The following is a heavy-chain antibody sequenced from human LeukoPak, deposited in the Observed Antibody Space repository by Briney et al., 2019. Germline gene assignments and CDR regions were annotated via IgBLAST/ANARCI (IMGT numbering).Heavy chain of an antibody. Sequence: ASVKVSCKASGGTFSSYAISWVRQAPGQGLEWMGGIIPIFGTANYAQKFQGRVTITADESTSIAYMELSSLRSEDTAVYYCARVHDFWSGPPHNWFDHWGQGTLVTVSS. D-gene: IGHD3-3*01. CDR3: ARVHDFWSGPPHNWFDH. V-gene: IGHV1-69*13. CDR2: IIPIFGTA. J-gene: IGHJ5*02. CDR1: GGTFSSYA.